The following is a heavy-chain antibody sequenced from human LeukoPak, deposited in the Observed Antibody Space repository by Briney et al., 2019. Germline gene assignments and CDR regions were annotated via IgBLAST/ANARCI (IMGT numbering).Heavy chain of an antibody. J-gene: IGHJ4*02. CDR2: ISSSGSTI. Sequence: GGSLRLSCAASGFTFSSYEMNWVRQAPGKGLEWVSYISSSGSTIYYADSVKGRFTISRDNAKNSLYLQMNSLRAEDTAVYYCAREGRMVRGNDFDYWGQGTLVTVSS. V-gene: IGHV3-48*03. CDR3: AREGRMVRGNDFDY. D-gene: IGHD3-10*01. CDR1: GFTFSSYE.